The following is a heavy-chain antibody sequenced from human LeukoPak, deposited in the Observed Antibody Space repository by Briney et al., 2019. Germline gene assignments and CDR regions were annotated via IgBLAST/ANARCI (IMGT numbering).Heavy chain of an antibody. CDR3: AKDRPPRGYYDSSGYYYR. Sequence: GGSLRLSCAASGFTFSSCGMSWVRQAPGKGLEWVSALSDSGGSTFYADSVKGRFTISGDNSKNTLYLQMNSLRAEDTAVYYCAKDRPPRGYYDSSGYYYRWGQGTLVTVSS. CDR1: GFTFSSCG. J-gene: IGHJ5*02. CDR2: LSDSGGST. D-gene: IGHD3-22*01. V-gene: IGHV3-23*01.